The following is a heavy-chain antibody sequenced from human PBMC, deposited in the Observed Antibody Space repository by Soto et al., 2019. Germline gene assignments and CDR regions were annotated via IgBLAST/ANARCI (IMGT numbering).Heavy chain of an antibody. J-gene: IGHJ3*02. D-gene: IGHD2-15*01. V-gene: IGHV1-2*04. CDR2: INPNSGGT. CDR1: GYTFTGYY. CDR3: ARAVPPRYCSGGSCYWSAFDI. Sequence: ASVKVSCKASGYTFTGYYMHWVRQAPGQGLEWMGWINPNSGGTNYAQKFQGWVTMTRDTSISTAYMELSRLRSDDTAVYYCARAVPPRYCSGGSCYWSAFDIWGQGTMVNVSS.